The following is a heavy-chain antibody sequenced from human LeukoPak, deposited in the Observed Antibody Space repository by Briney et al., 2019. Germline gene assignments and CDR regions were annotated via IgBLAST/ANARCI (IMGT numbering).Heavy chain of an antibody. CDR1: GGSISSYY. CDR3: ARHGHSSYDLSD. V-gene: IGHV4-59*08. CDR2: IYYSGST. Sequence: SETLSLTCTVSGGSISSYYWSWIRQPPGKGLEWIGYIYYSGSTNYNPSLKSRVTISVDTSKNQFSLKLSSVTAADTAVYYCARHGHSSYDLSDWGQGTLVTVSS. D-gene: IGHD5-12*01. J-gene: IGHJ4*02.